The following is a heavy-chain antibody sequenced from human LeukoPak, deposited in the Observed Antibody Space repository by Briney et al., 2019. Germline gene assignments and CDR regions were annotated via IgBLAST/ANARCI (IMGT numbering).Heavy chain of an antibody. Sequence: GGSLRLSCAASGFTFSSYGMSWVRQAPGKGLEWVANIKQDGRDKYYADSVKGRFTISRDNAKNSLYLQMNSLRAEDTAVYYCAKGEASSVVYFWGQGTMVTVSS. CDR2: IKQDGRDK. CDR1: GFTFSSYG. J-gene: IGHJ3*01. D-gene: IGHD3-10*01. CDR3: AKGEASSVVYF. V-gene: IGHV3-7*03.